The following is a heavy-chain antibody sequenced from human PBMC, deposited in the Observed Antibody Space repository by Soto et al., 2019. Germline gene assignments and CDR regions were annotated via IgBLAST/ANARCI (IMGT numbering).Heavy chain of an antibody. CDR2: IIPIFGTA. CDR3: ARVRISTRCYDY. J-gene: IGHJ4*02. V-gene: IGHV1-69*12. D-gene: IGHD2-2*01. CDR1: GGTFSSHA. Sequence: QVQLVQSGAEVKKPGSSVKVSCKASGGTFSSHAISWVRQAPGQGLEWMGGIIPIFGTANYAQQFQGRVTIPADESTSTAYMALSSLRSEDTAVYYCARVRISTRCYDYWGQGTLVTVSS.